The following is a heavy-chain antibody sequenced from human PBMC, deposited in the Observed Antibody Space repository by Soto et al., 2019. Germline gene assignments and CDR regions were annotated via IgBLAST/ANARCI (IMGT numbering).Heavy chain of an antibody. D-gene: IGHD3-10*01. J-gene: IGHJ4*02. Sequence: QVQLVQSGAEVKRPGSSVKVSCKASGDTFNFYSINWVRQALGLGLEWMGRVNPIVSMSNYAQKFKGRVTMTADKSTSTAYMELSSLRSEDTAIYYCASSYGSGYRAFDYWGQGALVTVSS. V-gene: IGHV1-69*02. CDR3: ASSYGSGYRAFDY. CDR1: GDTFNFYS. CDR2: VNPIVSMS.